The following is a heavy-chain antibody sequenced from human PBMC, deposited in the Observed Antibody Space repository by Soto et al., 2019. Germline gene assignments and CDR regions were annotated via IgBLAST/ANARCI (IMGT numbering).Heavy chain of an antibody. Sequence: LRLSCAASGFTISSYSMNWVRQAPGKGLEWVSYISSSSSTIYYADSVKGRFTISRDNAKNSLYLQMNSLRAEDTAVYYCARDFQQLASAFDIWGQGTMVTVSS. D-gene: IGHD6-13*01. J-gene: IGHJ3*02. CDR1: GFTISSYS. V-gene: IGHV3-48*01. CDR3: ARDFQQLASAFDI. CDR2: ISSSSSTI.